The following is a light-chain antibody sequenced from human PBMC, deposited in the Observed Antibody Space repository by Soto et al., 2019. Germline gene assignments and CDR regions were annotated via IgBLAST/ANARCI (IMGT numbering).Light chain of an antibody. J-gene: IGLJ1*01. V-gene: IGLV2-14*01. Sequence: QSALAQPSSVSGSPGQSITTSCTGTSTDVGGYNYVSWYQHHPGKGPKLIIYEVSNRPSGVSDRFSGSKSGNKASLIISNLEAEDESDYYCSSYTDSSNYVFGTGTKVTVL. CDR2: EVS. CDR3: SSYTDSSNYV. CDR1: STDVGGYNY.